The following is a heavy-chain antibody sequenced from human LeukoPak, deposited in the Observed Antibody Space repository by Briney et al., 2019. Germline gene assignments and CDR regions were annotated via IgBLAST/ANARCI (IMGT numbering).Heavy chain of an antibody. V-gene: IGHV4-59*01. CDR2: IYYSGST. CDR3: ARNPTDVYTNYVWFDP. D-gene: IGHD4-11*01. CDR1: GGSISDYY. J-gene: IGHJ5*02. Sequence: SETLSLTCTVSGGSISDYYWSWIRQSPGKGLGWIGYIYYSGSTNYNPSLRSRVTISVDTSKNQFSLKLSSVTPADTAVYYCARNPTDVYTNYVWFDPWGQGTLVTVSS.